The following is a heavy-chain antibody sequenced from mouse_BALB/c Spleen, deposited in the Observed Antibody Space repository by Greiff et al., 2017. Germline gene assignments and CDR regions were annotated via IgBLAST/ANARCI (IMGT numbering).Heavy chain of an antibody. V-gene: IGHV2-6-5*01. J-gene: IGHJ4*01. Sequence: VMLVESGPGLVAPSQSLSITCTVSGFSLTDYGVSWIRQPPGKGLEWLGVIWGGGSTYYNSALKSRLSISKDNSKSQVFLKMNSLQTDDTAMYYCAKLDGYYFYYAMDYWGQGTSVTVSS. D-gene: IGHD2-3*01. CDR1: GFSLTDYG. CDR3: AKLDGYYFYYAMDY. CDR2: IWGGGST.